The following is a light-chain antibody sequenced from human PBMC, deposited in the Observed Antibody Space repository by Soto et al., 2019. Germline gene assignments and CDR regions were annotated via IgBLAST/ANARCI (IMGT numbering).Light chain of an antibody. CDR2: QDN. J-gene: IGLJ2*01. V-gene: IGLV3-1*01. Sequence: SYELTQPPSVSVSPGQTASITCSGDNLGEKYVSWYQQKPGQSPVLVIYQDNKRPSGIPERFSGSNSMNTATLTISGTQAMDEADYYCQAWGSITYVVFGGGTKLTVL. CDR3: QAWGSITYVV. CDR1: NLGEKY.